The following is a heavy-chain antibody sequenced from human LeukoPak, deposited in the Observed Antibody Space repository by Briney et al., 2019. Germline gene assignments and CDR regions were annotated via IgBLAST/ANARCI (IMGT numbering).Heavy chain of an antibody. CDR3: AKVVSGGHHDY. J-gene: IGHJ4*02. Sequence: ASVKVSCKASGYTFTNNDISWVRQAAGQGLEWMGWMNPRSGNTGYAQKFQGRGTMTRDTSITTAYMELSALRSEDTAVYYCAKVVSGGHHDYWGQGTLVTVSS. CDR2: MNPRSGNT. V-gene: IGHV1-8*01. D-gene: IGHD2-15*01. CDR1: GYTFTNND.